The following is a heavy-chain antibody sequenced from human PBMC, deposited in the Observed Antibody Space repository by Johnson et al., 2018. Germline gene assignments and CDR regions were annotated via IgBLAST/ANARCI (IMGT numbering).Heavy chain of an antibody. D-gene: IGHD4-23*01. CDR1: GFTFSTYP. Sequence: VQLVQSRGGVVQPGRSLRLSCAASGFTFSTYPMHWVRQAPGKGLEWVALMSYDGINKYYADSVKGRFTVSSDNSKNTLFLQMNSLRAGDTAVYYCARDPNYGGSPGAFDIWCQGTMVTVS. V-gene: IGHV3-30-3*01. CDR2: MSYDGINK. CDR3: ARDPNYGGSPGAFDI. J-gene: IGHJ3*02.